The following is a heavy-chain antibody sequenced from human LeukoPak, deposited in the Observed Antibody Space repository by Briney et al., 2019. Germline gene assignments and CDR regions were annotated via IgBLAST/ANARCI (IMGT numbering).Heavy chain of an antibody. CDR1: GYSISSGYY. D-gene: IGHD6-19*01. J-gene: IGHJ4*02. Sequence: IPSETLSLTCTVSGYSISSGYYWGWIRRPPGKGLEWIGSIYHSGSTYYNPSLKSRVTISVDTSKNQFSLKLSSVTAADTAVYYCARGSGWYRKDCGYWGQGTLVTVSS. V-gene: IGHV4-38-2*02. CDR3: ARGSGWYRKDCGY. CDR2: IYHSGST.